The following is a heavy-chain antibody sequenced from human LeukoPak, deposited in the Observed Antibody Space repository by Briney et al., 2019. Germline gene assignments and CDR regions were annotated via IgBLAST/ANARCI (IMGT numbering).Heavy chain of an antibody. J-gene: IGHJ5*02. CDR3: ARVWYSSSWELSP. CDR2: IYYSGST. V-gene: IGHV4-59*08. Sequence: SETLSLTCTVSGGSISSYYWSWIRQPPGKGLEWIGYIYYSGSTNYNPSLKSRVTISVHTSKNQFSLKLSSVTAADTAVYYCARVWYSSSWELSPWGQGTLVTVSS. D-gene: IGHD6-13*01. CDR1: GGSISSYY.